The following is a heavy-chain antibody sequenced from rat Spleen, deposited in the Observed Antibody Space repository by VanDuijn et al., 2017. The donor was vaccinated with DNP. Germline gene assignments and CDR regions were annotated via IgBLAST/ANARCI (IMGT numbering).Heavy chain of an antibody. CDR2: ITNTGGSI. V-gene: IGHV5-46*01. CDR1: GFTFSSFA. J-gene: IGHJ2*01. Sequence: EVQLVESGGGLVQPGRSLKLSCAASGFTFSSFAMAWVRQAPKKGLEWVATITNTGGSISYADSVKGRFTISRDNSQNTLYLQMNSLRSEDTATYYCTRDPDYWGQGVMVTVSS. CDR3: TRDPDY.